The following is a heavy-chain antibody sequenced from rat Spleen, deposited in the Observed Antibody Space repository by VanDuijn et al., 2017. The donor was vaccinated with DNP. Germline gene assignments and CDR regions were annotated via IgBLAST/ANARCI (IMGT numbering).Heavy chain of an antibody. CDR2: INSAGST. V-gene: IGHV3-3*01. D-gene: IGHD1-7*01. CDR3: ARWTRYFDY. J-gene: IGHJ2*01. CDR1: GYSITSGYR. Sequence: EMQLQESGPGLVKPSQSLSLTCSVTGYSITSGYRWNWSRKFPGSKLEWIGCINSAGSTNYNPSLKSRISITRDTSKNHFLLHLNSVTTEDTATYYCARWTRYFDYWGQGIMVTVSS.